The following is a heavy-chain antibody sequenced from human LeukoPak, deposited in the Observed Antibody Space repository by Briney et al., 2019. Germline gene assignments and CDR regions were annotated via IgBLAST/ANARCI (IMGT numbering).Heavy chain of an antibody. J-gene: IGHJ5*02. CDR2: IYHSGST. V-gene: IGHV4-59*08. Sequence: PSETLSLTCTVSGGSISSYYWSWIRQPPGKGLEWIGSIYHSGSTYYNPSLKSRVTISVDTSKNQFSLKLSSVTAADTAVYYCARCLPGQAEITMLQNWFDPWGQGTLVTVSS. CDR3: ARCLPGQAEITMLQNWFDP. D-gene: IGHD3-10*01. CDR1: GGSISSYY.